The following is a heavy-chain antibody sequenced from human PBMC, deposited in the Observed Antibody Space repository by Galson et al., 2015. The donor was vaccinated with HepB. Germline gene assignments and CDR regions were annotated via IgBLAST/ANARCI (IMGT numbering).Heavy chain of an antibody. V-gene: IGHV1-18*04. CDR3: AREGPRWYDASYYFDY. CDR1: GYTFTSYG. J-gene: IGHJ4*02. Sequence: SVKVSCKASGYTFTSYGISWVRQAPGQGLEWMGWISAYNGNTNYAQKLQGRVTMTTDTSTSTAYMELRSLRSDDTAVYYCAREGPRWYDASYYFDYWGQGTLVTVSS. CDR2: ISAYNGNT. D-gene: IGHD6-13*01.